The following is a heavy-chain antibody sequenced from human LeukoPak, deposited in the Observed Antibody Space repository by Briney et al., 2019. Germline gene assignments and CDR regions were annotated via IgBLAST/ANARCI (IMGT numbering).Heavy chain of an antibody. CDR2: ISGGGDNA. Sequence: GGSVRLSCAASGFTFTTYAINWARQAPGKGLECVSGISGGGDNAFYADSVNGRFTISRDNSKNTVSLQMSSLRAEDTALYYCAKDLALAGTGGGFDFGGQGTRVAVSA. D-gene: IGHD6-19*01. J-gene: IGHJ3*01. V-gene: IGHV3-23*01. CDR1: GFTFTTYA. CDR3: AKDLALAGTGGGFDF.